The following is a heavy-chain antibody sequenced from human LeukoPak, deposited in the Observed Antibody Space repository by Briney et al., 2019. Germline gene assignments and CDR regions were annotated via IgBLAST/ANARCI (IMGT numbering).Heavy chain of an antibody. V-gene: IGHV3-30*18. D-gene: IGHD1-7*01. CDR2: ISYDGSNK. CDR1: GFTFSSYG. J-gene: IGHJ4*02. Sequence: GGSLRLSCAASGFTFSSYGMSWVRQAPGKGLEWVAVISYDGSNKYYADSVKGRFTISRDNSKNTLYLQMNSLRAEDTAVYYCAKARYNWNYGLFDYWGQGTLVTVSS. CDR3: AKARYNWNYGLFDY.